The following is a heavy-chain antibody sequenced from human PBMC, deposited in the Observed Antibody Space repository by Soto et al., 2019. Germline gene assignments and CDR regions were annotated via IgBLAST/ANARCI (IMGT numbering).Heavy chain of an antibody. CDR3: ARGWVY. J-gene: IGHJ4*02. D-gene: IGHD1-26*01. Sequence: PSETLSLTCAVYGGSFSGYYWSWIRQPPGKGLEWMGEINHSGSTNYNPSLKSRVTISVDTSKNQFSLKLSSVTAADTAVYYCARGWVYWGQGTLVTVSS. V-gene: IGHV4-34*01. CDR1: GGSFSGYY. CDR2: INHSGST.